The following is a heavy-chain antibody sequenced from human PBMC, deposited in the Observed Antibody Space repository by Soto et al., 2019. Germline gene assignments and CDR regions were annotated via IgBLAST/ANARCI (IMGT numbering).Heavy chain of an antibody. V-gene: IGHV4-39*01. D-gene: IGHD3-3*01. CDR1: GGSISSSSYY. CDR3: ASYYDFWSGFDY. Sequence: SETLSLTCTVSGGSISSSSYYWGWIRQPPGKGLEWIGSIYYSGNTYYNPSLKSRVTISVDTSKNQFSLKLSSVTAADTAVYYCASYYDFWSGFDYWGQGTLVTVSS. J-gene: IGHJ4*02. CDR2: IYYSGNT.